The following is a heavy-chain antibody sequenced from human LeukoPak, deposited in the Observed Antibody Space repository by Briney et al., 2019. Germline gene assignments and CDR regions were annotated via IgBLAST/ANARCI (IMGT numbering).Heavy chain of an antibody. Sequence: PGGSLRLSCAASGFAFSSYAMHWVRQAPGKGLEWVTFMRYDGSITYYADSVKGRFTISRDNSKNTLYLQMKSLRAEDTAVYYCAKDENWRTLDYWGQGTLVTVSS. V-gene: IGHV3-30*02. D-gene: IGHD1-1*01. CDR2: MRYDGSIT. J-gene: IGHJ4*02. CDR1: GFAFSSYA. CDR3: AKDENWRTLDY.